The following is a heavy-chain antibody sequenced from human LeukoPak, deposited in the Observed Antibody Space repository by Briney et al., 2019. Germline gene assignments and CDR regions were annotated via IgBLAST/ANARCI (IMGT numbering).Heavy chain of an antibody. Sequence: ASVKVSCKPAGYTFTSYGISWVRQSPGHGLEWMGWMSAYNSNTNYAQKLQGRVTMTTDTSKSTAYMELSRLRSDDTAVYYCARDPYWKSGDAVVWLDYWGQGTLVTVSS. V-gene: IGHV1-18*01. CDR1: GYTFTSYG. CDR2: MSAYNSNT. CDR3: ARDPYWKSGDAVVWLDY. D-gene: IGHD1-1*01. J-gene: IGHJ4*02.